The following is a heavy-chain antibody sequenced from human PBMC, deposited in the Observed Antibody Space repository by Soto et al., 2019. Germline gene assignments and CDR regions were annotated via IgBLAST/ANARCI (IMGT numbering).Heavy chain of an antibody. CDR1: GYTFTGQY. D-gene: IGHD2-8*01. CDR3: ARDRGYCTNGVCYSRLDY. V-gene: IGHV1-2*02. J-gene: IGHJ4*02. CDR2: INPNSGGT. Sequence: ASVKVFCKASGYTFTGQYIHWVRQAPGQGLEWMGWINPNSGGTNYAQKFQGSVTMTRDTSISTAYMELNRLRSDDTAVYYCARDRGYCTNGVCYSRLDYWGQGTLVTVSS.